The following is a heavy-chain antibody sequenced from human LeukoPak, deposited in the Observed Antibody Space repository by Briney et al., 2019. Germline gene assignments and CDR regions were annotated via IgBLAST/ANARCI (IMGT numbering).Heavy chain of an antibody. CDR1: GFTFSMYG. CDR2: ISPDGSGK. CDR3: AKRGPGSPQSGKYYFDY. Sequence: GGSLRLSCVISGFTFSMYGMHWVRQAPGKGLEWVAVISPDGSGKNYVDSVEGRFTISRDNSKNTLYLQMNSLKAEDTAVYYCAKRGPGSPQSGKYYFDYWGQGTLVTVSS. V-gene: IGHV3-30*18. D-gene: IGHD3-10*01. J-gene: IGHJ4*02.